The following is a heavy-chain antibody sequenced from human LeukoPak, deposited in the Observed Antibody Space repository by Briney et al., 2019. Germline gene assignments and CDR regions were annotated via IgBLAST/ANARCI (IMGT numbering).Heavy chain of an antibody. J-gene: IGHJ4*02. D-gene: IGHD5-12*01. CDR3: ARGGVDIVATIGSYYFDY. Sequence: RASVKVSCKASGYTFTGYHIHWVRQAPGQGLEWMGWINPNSGGTNYAQKFQGRVTMTRDTSITTAYMELSRLRSDDTAVYYCARGGVDIVATIGSYYFDYWGQGTLVTVSS. V-gene: IGHV1-2*02. CDR2: INPNSGGT. CDR1: GYTFTGYH.